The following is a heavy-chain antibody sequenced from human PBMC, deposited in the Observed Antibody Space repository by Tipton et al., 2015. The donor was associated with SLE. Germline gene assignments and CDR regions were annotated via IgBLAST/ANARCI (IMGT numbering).Heavy chain of an antibody. Sequence: TLSLTCSVSGGSIGRVGYYWIWIPQHPGKGLEWLGFFYYGGSTYYNPSLMSRVTISVDTSKNQFSLKLTSVTAADTAVYYCAAGIQEGRYYYHMDIWGKGTTVTVSS. J-gene: IGHJ6*03. CDR2: FYYGGST. V-gene: IGHV4-31*03. CDR1: GGSIGRVGYY. D-gene: IGHD6-13*01. CDR3: AAGIQEGRYYYHMDI.